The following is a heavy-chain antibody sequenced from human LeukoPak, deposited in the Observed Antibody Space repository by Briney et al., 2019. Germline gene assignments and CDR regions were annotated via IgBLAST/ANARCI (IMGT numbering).Heavy chain of an antibody. Sequence: GESLRISCKGSGYSFTSYWISWVRQMPGKGLEWMGRIDPSDSYTNYSPSFQGHVTISADKSISTAYLQWSRLKASDTAMYYCARHIKEYYYGSGKEDYWGQGTLVTVSS. D-gene: IGHD3-10*01. J-gene: IGHJ4*02. CDR2: IDPSDSYT. CDR3: ARHIKEYYYGSGKEDY. V-gene: IGHV5-10-1*01. CDR1: GYSFTSYW.